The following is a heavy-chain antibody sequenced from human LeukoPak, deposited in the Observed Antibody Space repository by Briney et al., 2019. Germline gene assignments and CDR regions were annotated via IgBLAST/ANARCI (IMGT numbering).Heavy chain of an antibody. D-gene: IGHD3-22*01. CDR2: ISGSSSTI. CDR1: GFTFSSYS. J-gene: IGHJ4*02. Sequence: GGSLRLSCAASGFTFSSYSMNWVRQAPGKGLEWGSYISGSSSTIYYADSVKGRFTISRDNGKDTLYLQMNSLRAEDTAVYYCARGSTYYDSSGQVPFDYWGQGTLVTVSS. CDR3: ARGSTYYDSSGQVPFDY. V-gene: IGHV3-48*01.